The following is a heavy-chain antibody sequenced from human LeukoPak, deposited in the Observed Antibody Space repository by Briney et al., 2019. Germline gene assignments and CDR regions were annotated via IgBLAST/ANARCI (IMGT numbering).Heavy chain of an antibody. D-gene: IGHD1-26*01. CDR2: IYYTGST. V-gene: IGHV4-61*01. J-gene: IGHJ3*02. CDR3: ARDQYYDAFDI. CDR1: GGSISSSYY. Sequence: SETLSLTCTVSGGSISSSYYWSWIRQPQGKGLEWIGFIYYTGSTNYNPSLKSRVTISVDTSKNQFSLKLSAVTPADTAVYYCARDQYYDAFDIWGQGTMVIVSS.